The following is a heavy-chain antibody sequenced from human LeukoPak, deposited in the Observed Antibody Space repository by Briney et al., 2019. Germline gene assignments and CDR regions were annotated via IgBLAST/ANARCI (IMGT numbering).Heavy chain of an antibody. J-gene: IGHJ5*02. Sequence: SETLSLTCTVSGGSISSYYWSWIRQPAGKGLEWIGRIYSTGSTNYNPSLKSRVTMSVDTPKNQFSLRLSSVTAADTAVYYCARGAFSWFDPWGQGTLVTVSS. CDR1: GGSISSYY. CDR3: ARGAFSWFDP. V-gene: IGHV4-4*07. D-gene: IGHD3-3*02. CDR2: IYSTGST.